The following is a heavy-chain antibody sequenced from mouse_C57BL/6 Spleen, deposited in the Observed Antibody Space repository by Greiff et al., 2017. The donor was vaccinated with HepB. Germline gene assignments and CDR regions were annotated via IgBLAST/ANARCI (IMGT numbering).Heavy chain of an antibody. D-gene: IGHD3-2*02. Sequence: VQLQQPGAELVKPGASVKLSCKASGYTFTSYWMQWVKQRPGQGLEWIGEIDPSDSYTNYNQKFKGKATLNVDTASRTAYMQLSSLTSEDSAVYYCARCKTAQATYYAMDYWGQGTSVTVSS. CDR1: GYTFTSYW. CDR2: IDPSDSYT. J-gene: IGHJ4*01. CDR3: ARCKTAQATYYAMDY. V-gene: IGHV1-50*01.